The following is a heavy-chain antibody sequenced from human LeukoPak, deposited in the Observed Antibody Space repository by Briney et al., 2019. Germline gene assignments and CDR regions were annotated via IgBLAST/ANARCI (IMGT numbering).Heavy chain of an antibody. V-gene: IGHV3-30*18. D-gene: IGHD6-13*01. J-gene: IGHJ5*02. CDR3: AKDPRGYSSSLDWFDP. Sequence: GKSLRLSCAASGFIFSNYGMHWVRQAPGKGLEWVAVVSYDGSNEYYADSVKGRFTISRDNSKNTLYLQMNSLRAEDTAVYYCAKDPRGYSSSLDWFDPWGQGTLVTVSS. CDR1: GFIFSNYG. CDR2: VSYDGSNE.